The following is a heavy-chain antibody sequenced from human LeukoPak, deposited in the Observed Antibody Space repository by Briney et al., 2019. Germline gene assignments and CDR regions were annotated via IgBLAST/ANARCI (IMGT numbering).Heavy chain of an antibody. V-gene: IGHV3-23*01. J-gene: IGHJ6*02. Sequence: AGGSLRLSCAASGFTFSSYAMSWVRQAPGKGLEWVSAISGSGGSTYYADSVKGRFTISRDNAKNSLYLQMNSLRAEDTAVYYCARDTGYSSSWYGWYYGMDVWGQGTTVTVSS. CDR1: GFTFSSYA. CDR3: ARDTGYSSSWYGWYYGMDV. D-gene: IGHD6-13*01. CDR2: ISGSGGST.